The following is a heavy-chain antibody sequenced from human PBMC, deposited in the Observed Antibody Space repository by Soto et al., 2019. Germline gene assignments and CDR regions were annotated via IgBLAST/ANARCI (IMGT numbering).Heavy chain of an antibody. CDR3: AREHYDILTGYSHYGMGV. V-gene: IGHV3-13*01. CDR2: IGTAGDT. J-gene: IGHJ6*02. D-gene: IGHD3-9*01. Sequence: EVQLVESGGGLVQPVGSLRLSCAASGFTFSSYDMHWVRQATGKGLEWVSAIGTAGDTYYPGSVKGRFTISRENAKNSLYLQMNSLRAEDTAVYYCAREHYDILTGYSHYGMGVWGQGTTVTVSS. CDR1: GFTFSSYD.